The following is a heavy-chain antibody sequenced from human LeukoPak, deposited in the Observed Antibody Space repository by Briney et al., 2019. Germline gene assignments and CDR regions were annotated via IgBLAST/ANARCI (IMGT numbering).Heavy chain of an antibody. Sequence: PGGSLRLSCTASGFTFGDYAMSWVRQAPGKGLEWVGFIRSNFYGGTTDYAASVKGRFTISRDGSKSIAYLQMNSLKTEDTAVYYCAKDRTDDYYDSSGYFDYWGQGTLVTVSS. V-gene: IGHV3-49*04. CDR2: IRSNFYGGTT. CDR1: GFTFGDYA. CDR3: AKDRTDDYYDSSGYFDY. J-gene: IGHJ4*02. D-gene: IGHD3-22*01.